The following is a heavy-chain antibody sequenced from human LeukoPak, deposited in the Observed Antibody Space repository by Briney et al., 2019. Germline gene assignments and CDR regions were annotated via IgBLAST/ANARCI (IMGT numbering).Heavy chain of an antibody. D-gene: IGHD6-13*01. CDR3: ARDLSLTAAAGNWFDP. J-gene: IGHJ5*02. Sequence: GASVKVSCKASGGTFSSYAISWVRQAPGQGLEWMGGIIPIFGTANYAQKFQGRVTITADESTSTAYMELSSLRSEDTAVYYCARDLSLTAAAGNWFDPWGQGTLVTVSS. V-gene: IGHV1-69*13. CDR2: IIPIFGTA. CDR1: GGTFSSYA.